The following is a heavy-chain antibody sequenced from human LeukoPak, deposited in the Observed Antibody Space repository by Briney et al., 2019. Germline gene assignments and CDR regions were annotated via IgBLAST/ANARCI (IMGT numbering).Heavy chain of an antibody. CDR1: GFSFSSYW. J-gene: IGHJ4*02. D-gene: IGHD3-22*01. Sequence: GGSLRLSCAASGFSFSSYWMSWVRQAPGKGLEWVAVISYGGSNKYYADSVKGRFTISRDNSKNTLYLQMNSLRAEDTAVYYCAKIPWYYDSSGYSLDYWGQGTPVTVSS. V-gene: IGHV3-30*18. CDR2: ISYGGSNK. CDR3: AKIPWYYDSSGYSLDY.